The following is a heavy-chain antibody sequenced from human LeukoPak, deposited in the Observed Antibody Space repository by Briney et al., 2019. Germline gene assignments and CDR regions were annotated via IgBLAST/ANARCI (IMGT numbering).Heavy chain of an antibody. CDR2: IYPSGNT. D-gene: IGHD3-10*01. Sequence: SETLSLTCTVSGGSFSNYFWSWVRQPAGKGLEWIGRIYPSGNTNYNPSLKSRVTLSVDTSKTQFYLSLSSVTAADTAVYYCAREDSGSYYNFYYFYMDVWGKGTTVTISS. CDR1: GGSFSNYF. J-gene: IGHJ6*03. CDR3: AREDSGSYYNFYYFYMDV. V-gene: IGHV4-4*07.